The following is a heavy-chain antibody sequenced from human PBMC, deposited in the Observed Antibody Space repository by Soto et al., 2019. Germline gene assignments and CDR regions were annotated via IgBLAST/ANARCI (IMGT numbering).Heavy chain of an antibody. Sequence: ASVKVSCKASGYTFTSYYMHWVRQAPGQGLEWMGIINPSGGSTSYAQKFQGRVTMTRDTSTSTVYMELSSLRSEDTAVYYCAREGRDFHGGRNWFDPWGQGTLVTVSS. D-gene: IGHD2-15*01. J-gene: IGHJ5*02. CDR1: GYTFTSYY. CDR2: INPSGGST. CDR3: AREGRDFHGGRNWFDP. V-gene: IGHV1-46*01.